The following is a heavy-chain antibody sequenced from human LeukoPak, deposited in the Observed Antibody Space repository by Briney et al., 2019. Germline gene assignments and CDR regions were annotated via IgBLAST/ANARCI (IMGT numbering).Heavy chain of an antibody. CDR1: GYTFTNYY. Sequence: ASVKGSCKASGYTFTNYYIHWVRQAPGQGLECMGIINPSGGSTSYAQKFQGRVTMTRDTSTSTVYMELRSLRSDDTAVYYCARVHYDSSGYYPRGNYYYYYMDVWGKGTTVTISS. D-gene: IGHD3-22*01. J-gene: IGHJ6*03. V-gene: IGHV1-46*01. CDR2: INPSGGST. CDR3: ARVHYDSSGYYPRGNYYYYYMDV.